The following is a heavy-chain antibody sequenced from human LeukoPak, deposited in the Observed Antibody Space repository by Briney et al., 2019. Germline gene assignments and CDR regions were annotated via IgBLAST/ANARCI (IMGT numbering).Heavy chain of an antibody. CDR1: GFTFSSYE. V-gene: IGHV3-48*03. J-gene: IGHJ6*03. CDR2: ISSSGSTI. D-gene: IGHD3-3*01. Sequence: GGSLRLSCAASGFTFSSYEMNWVRQAPGKGLEWVSYISSSGSTIYYADSVKGRFTISRDNSKNTLYLQMNSLRAEDTAVYYCAKDQVWGIFGVGYYYYYMDVWGKGTTVTVSS. CDR3: AKDQVWGIFGVGYYYYYMDV.